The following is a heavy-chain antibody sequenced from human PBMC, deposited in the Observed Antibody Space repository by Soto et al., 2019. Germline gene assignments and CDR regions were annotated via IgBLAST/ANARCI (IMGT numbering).Heavy chain of an antibody. D-gene: IGHD6-13*01. CDR1: GGSFSGYY. J-gene: IGHJ4*02. V-gene: IGHV4-34*01. CDR3: VRVGGVPSSSPGVAY. CDR2: INHSGTT. Sequence: SETLSLTCAVYGGSFSGYYWTWIRQPPGTGLEWIGEINHSGTTNSNPSLKSRVTVSVDMSKNQFSLRLTSVTAIDTAVYYCVRVGGVPSSSPGVAYWGQGILVTVSS.